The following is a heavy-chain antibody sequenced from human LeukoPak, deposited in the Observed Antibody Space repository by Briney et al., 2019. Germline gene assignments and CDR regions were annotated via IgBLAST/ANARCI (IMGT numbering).Heavy chain of an antibody. CDR3: ASTHNYYGSGTLGDY. V-gene: IGHV1-2*02. J-gene: IGHJ4*02. CDR2: INPNSGGT. D-gene: IGHD3-10*01. CDR1: GYTFTGYY. Sequence: ASVKVSCKASGYTFTGYYMHWVRQAPGQGLEWMGWINPNSGGTNYAQKFQGRVTMTRDTSISTAYMELSRLRSDDTAVYYCASTHNYYGSGTLGDYWGQGTLVTVSS.